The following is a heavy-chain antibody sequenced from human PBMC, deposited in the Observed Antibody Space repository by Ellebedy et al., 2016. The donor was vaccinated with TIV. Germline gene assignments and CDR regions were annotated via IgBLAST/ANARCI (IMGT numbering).Heavy chain of an antibody. Sequence: PGGSLRLSWAPSGFTVSATSMNGVRGAPGNRLGWLSVIYSGDTTYYADSVKGRFTISRDTLKNTLYLQVNSLRAEDTAVYYCARGRGYHGVGADYFDQWGQGTLVTVSS. CDR2: IYSGDTT. CDR3: ARGRGYHGVGADYFDQ. V-gene: IGHV3-66*01. J-gene: IGHJ4*02. CDR1: GFTVSATS. D-gene: IGHD3-16*01.